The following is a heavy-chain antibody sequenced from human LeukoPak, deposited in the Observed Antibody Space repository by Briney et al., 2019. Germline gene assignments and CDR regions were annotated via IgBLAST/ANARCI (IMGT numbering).Heavy chain of an antibody. J-gene: IGHJ4*02. Sequence: GRSLRLSCAASGFTFSSYAMHWVRQAPGKGLEWVAVISYDGSNKYYADSVKGRFTISRDNAKNSLYLQMNSLRAEDTAVYYCARYDILTGYPYYFDYWGQGTLVTVSS. D-gene: IGHD3-9*01. CDR3: ARYDILTGYPYYFDY. CDR1: GFTFSSYA. CDR2: ISYDGSNK. V-gene: IGHV3-30-3*01.